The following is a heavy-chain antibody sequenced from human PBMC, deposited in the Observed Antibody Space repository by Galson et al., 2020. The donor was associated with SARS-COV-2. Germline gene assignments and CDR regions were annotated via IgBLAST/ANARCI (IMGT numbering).Heavy chain of an antibody. Sequence: SETLSLTCTVSGGSISSYYWSWIRQPPGKGLEWIGYIYYSGSTNYNPSLKSRVTISVDTSKNQFSLKLSSVTAADTAVYYCARAAGILTGYYRYSGYYYMDVWGKGTTVTVSS. V-gene: IGHV4-59*01. J-gene: IGHJ6*03. CDR1: GGSISSYY. CDR3: ARAAGILTGYYRYSGYYYMDV. D-gene: IGHD3-9*01. CDR2: IYYSGST.